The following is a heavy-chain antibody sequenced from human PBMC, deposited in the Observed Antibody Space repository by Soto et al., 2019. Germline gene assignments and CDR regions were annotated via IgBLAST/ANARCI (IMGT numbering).Heavy chain of an antibody. CDR1: GGSISSSGYS. V-gene: IGHV4-30-2*01. D-gene: IGHD3-10*01. CDR3: ARGPRPRGSQTKPRYYYYYYMDV. CDR2: INHSGGT. Sequence: PSETLSLTSAVAGGSISSSGYSWSWIRQPPGKGLEWIGEINHSGGTNYNPSLKSRVTISVDTSKNQCSLKLGSVTAADTAVYYCARGPRPRGSQTKPRYYYYYYMDVWGKGTTVTVSS. J-gene: IGHJ6*03.